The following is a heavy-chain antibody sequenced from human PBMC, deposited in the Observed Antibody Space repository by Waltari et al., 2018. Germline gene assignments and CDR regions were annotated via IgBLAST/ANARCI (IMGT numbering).Heavy chain of an antibody. V-gene: IGHV3-23*01. CDR1: GFTFSNYA. D-gene: IGHD3-10*01. CDR2: ISGSGGTT. CDR3: AKDRGVNTDAFDI. Sequence: EVQLLESGGGWVQPGGSLRLSCVASGFTFSNYAMSWVRQAPGKGLEWVSVISGSGGTTYYADSVKGRFTISRDNSKNTLYLQMNSLRAEDTAVYYCAKDRGVNTDAFDIWGQGTMVTVSS. J-gene: IGHJ3*02.